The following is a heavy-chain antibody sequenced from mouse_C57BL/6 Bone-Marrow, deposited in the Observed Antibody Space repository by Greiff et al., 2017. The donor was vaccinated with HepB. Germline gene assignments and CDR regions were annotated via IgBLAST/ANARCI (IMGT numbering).Heavy chain of an antibody. D-gene: IGHD1-1*01. J-gene: IGHJ2*01. CDR3: AKDPNYYGSSYVYFDY. CDR2: IYPRDGST. Sequence: VQLQQSDAELVKPGASVKISCKVSGYTFTDHTIHWMKQRPEQGLEWIGYIYPRDGSTKYNEKFKGKATLTADKSSSTAYMQLNSLTSEDSAVYFCAKDPNYYGSSYVYFDYWGQGTTLTVSS. V-gene: IGHV1-78*01. CDR1: GYTFTDHT.